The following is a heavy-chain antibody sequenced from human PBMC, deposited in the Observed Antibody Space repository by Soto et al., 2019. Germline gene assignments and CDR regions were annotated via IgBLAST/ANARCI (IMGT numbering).Heavy chain of an antibody. CDR2: ISAYNGNT. V-gene: IGHV1-18*01. Sequence: ASVKVSCKASGYTFTSYGISWVRQAPGQGLEWMGWISAYNGNTNYAQKLQGRVTMTTDTSTSTAYMELRGLRSDDTAVYYCARDERPQRDCSGGSCYSDYRGQGTLVTVSS. D-gene: IGHD2-15*01. CDR3: ARDERPQRDCSGGSCYSDY. CDR1: GYTFTSYG. J-gene: IGHJ4*02.